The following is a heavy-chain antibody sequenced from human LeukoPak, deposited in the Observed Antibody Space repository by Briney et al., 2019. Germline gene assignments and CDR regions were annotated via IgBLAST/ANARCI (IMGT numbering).Heavy chain of an antibody. V-gene: IGHV3-48*03. CDR1: GFTFSSYE. J-gene: IGHJ5*02. D-gene: IGHD2/OR15-2a*01. CDR3: ARDFAHSFYDPSLYNWFDP. CDR2: ISNFGSTI. Sequence: GGSLRLSCAASGFTFSSYEMNWVRQAPGKGLEWVSYISNFGSTIYYADSVKGRFTISRDNAKNSLYLQMNSLRAEDTAVYYCARDFAHSFYDPSLYNWFDPWGQGTLVTVSS.